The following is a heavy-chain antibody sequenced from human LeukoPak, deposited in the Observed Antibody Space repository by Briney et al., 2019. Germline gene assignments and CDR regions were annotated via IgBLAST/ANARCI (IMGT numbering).Heavy chain of an antibody. J-gene: IGHJ5*02. D-gene: IGHD6-13*01. CDR2: IIPIFGTA. CDR3: ARETLGWFDP. CDR1: GGTFSSYA. V-gene: IGHV1-69*13. Sequence: ASVKVSCKASGGTFSSYAISWVRQAPGQGLEWVGGIIPIFGTANYAQKFQGRVTITADESTSTAYMELSSLRSEDTAVYYCARETLGWFDPWGQGTLVTVSS.